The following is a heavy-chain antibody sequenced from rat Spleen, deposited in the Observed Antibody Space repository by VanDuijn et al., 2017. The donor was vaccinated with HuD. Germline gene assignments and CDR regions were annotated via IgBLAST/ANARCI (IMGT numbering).Heavy chain of an antibody. D-gene: IGHD4-3*01. CDR2: IWNTGGT. CDR1: GFSLTNYN. Sequence: QVQLKESGPGLVQPSQTLSLTCTVAGFSLTNYNVHWVRPPPGKGLEWMGVIWNTGGTRYNSVLKSRLNITKDTSKSQVFLKMNSLQTEDTATYYCARDWSYNSGFDYWGQGVMVTVSS. J-gene: IGHJ2*01. CDR3: ARDWSYNSGFDY. V-gene: IGHV2-41*01.